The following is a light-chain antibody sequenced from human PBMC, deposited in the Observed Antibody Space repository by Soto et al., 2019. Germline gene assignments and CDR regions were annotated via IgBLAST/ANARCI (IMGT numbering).Light chain of an antibody. CDR3: AAWDDSLSGLYV. CDR1: SSSIGRNY. CDR2: SNN. V-gene: IGLV1-47*02. Sequence: SVLTQPPSASGTPGQRVTISCSASSSSIGRNYVYWYQQLPGMAPKILIFSNNQRPSGVPDRFSGSRSGTSGSLAISGLRSEDEAVYYCAAWDDSLSGLYVFGAGTKVTVL. J-gene: IGLJ1*01.